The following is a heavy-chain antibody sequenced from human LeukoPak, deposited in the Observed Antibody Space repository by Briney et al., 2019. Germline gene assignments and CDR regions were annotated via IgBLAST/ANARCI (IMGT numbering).Heavy chain of an antibody. CDR3: ARVGTITMVRGVIYYFDY. V-gene: IGHV4-4*07. Sequence: PSETLSLTCTVSGGSISSYYWSWIRQPAAKGLDWIGRIYTSGSTNYNPSLKSRVTMSVDTSKNQFSLKLSSVTAAGTAVYYCARVGTITMVRGVIYYFDYWGQGTLVTVSS. CDR2: IYTSGST. D-gene: IGHD3-10*01. CDR1: GGSISSYY. J-gene: IGHJ4*02.